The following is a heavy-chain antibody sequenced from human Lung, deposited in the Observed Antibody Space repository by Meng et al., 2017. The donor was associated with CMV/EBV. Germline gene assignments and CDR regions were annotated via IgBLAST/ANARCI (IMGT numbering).Heavy chain of an antibody. J-gene: IGHJ4*02. D-gene: IGHD3-16*02. CDR2: IHHSGTT. V-gene: IGHV4-4*02. CDR3: ARRGPQLSDY. Sequence: SETLSLTCAVSGDSIISSNWWSWVRQPPGEGLEWIGEIHHSGTTNYNPSLKSRVTISVDKSKNQFSLKLTSVTAANTAFYYCARRGPQLSDYLGQGTLVTVSS. CDR1: GDSIISSNW.